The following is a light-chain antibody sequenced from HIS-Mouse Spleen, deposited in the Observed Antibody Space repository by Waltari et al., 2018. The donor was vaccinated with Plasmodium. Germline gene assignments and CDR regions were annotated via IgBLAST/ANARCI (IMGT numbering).Light chain of an antibody. CDR2: EVS. J-gene: IGLJ1*01. CDR3: SSYAGSSV. CDR1: SSDVGGYNS. V-gene: IGLV2-8*01. Sequence: QSALTPPPSASGSPGQSVTISCTGTSSDVGGYNSVSWYQQHPGKAPKLMIYEVSKRPSGVPDRFSGSKSGNTASLTVSGLQAEDEADYYCSSYAGSSVFGTGTKVTVL.